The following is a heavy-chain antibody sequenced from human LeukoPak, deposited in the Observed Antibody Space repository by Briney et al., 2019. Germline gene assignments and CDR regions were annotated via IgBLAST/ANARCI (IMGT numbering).Heavy chain of an antibody. D-gene: IGHD5-24*01. CDR3: ARDLSGSRDDYNSVGY. V-gene: IGHV4-4*07. CDR2: IYTSGTT. CDR1: GGSISSYH. Sequence: SETLSLTCTVSGGSISSYHWSWIRQPAGKGLEWIGRIYTSGTTNYNPSLKSRVTISVDTSKNQFSLKLSSVTAADTAVYYCARDLSGSRDDYNSVGYWGQGTLVTVSS. J-gene: IGHJ4*02.